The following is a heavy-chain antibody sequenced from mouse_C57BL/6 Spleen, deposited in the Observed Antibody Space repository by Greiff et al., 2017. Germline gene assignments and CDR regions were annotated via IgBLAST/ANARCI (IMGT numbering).Heavy chain of an antibody. D-gene: IGHD1-1*01. CDR2: IYPSDSET. CDR1: GYTFTSYW. J-gene: IGHJ4*01. Sequence: QVQLQQPGAELVRPGSSVKLSCKASGYTFTSYWMDWVKQRPGQGLEWIGNIYPSDSETHYNQKFKDKATLTVDKSSSTTYMQLLSLTSEDSAVYFCARGGSSYGAMDYWGQGTSVTVSS. V-gene: IGHV1-61*01. CDR3: ARGGSSYGAMDY.